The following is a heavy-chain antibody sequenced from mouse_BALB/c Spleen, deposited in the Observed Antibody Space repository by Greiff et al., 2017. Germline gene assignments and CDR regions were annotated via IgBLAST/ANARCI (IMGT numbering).Heavy chain of an antibody. CDR2: ISTYYGDA. J-gene: IGHJ2*01. V-gene: IGHV1S137*01. CDR1: GYTFTDYA. D-gene: IGHD1-1*01. CDR3: ARGTTVPHFDY. Sequence: LEESGAELVRPGVSVKISCKGSGYTFTDYAMHWVKQSHAKSLEWIGVISTYYGDASYNQKFKGKATMTVDKSSSTAYMELARLTSEDSAIYYCARGTTVPHFDYWGQGTTLTVSS.